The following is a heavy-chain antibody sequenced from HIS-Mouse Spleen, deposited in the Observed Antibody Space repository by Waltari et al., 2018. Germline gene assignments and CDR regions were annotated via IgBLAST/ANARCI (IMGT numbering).Heavy chain of an antibody. J-gene: IGHJ4*02. CDR3: ARGHDYSNYFDY. V-gene: IGHV1-8*01. CDR2: MNPNSGNT. D-gene: IGHD4-4*01. Sequence: QVQLVQSGAEVKKPGAAVKVACKASGYTFTSSDINCVRQATGQGLEWMGWMNPNSGNTGYAQKFQGRVTMTRNTSISTAYMELSSLRSEDTAVYYCARGHDYSNYFDYWGQETLVTVSS. CDR1: GYTFTSSD.